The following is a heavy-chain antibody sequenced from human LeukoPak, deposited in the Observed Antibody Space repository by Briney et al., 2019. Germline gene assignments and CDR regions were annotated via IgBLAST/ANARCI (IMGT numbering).Heavy chain of an antibody. CDR3: ARSSHYDILTDNNWFDP. Sequence: PSETLSLTCTVSGGSISSYYWSWIRQPPGKGLEWIGYIYYSGSTNYNPSLKSRVTISVDTSKNQFSLKLSSVTAADTAVYYCARSSHYDILTDNNWFDPWGQGTLVTVSS. D-gene: IGHD3-9*01. CDR1: GGSISSYY. CDR2: IYYSGST. V-gene: IGHV4-59*01. J-gene: IGHJ5*02.